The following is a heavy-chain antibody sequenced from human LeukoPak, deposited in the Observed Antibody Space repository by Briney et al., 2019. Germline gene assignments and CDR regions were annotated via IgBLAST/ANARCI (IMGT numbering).Heavy chain of an antibody. Sequence: GGSLILSCAASGFTFSNAWMSWVRQAPGEGVEWVDRIKSKTDGGTTDYAAPVKGRFTISRDDSKNTLYLQMNSLKTEDTAVYYCTTNLIAARDWESSYYYYNYMDVWGKGTTVTVSS. V-gene: IGHV3-15*01. CDR1: GFTFSNAW. D-gene: IGHD6-6*01. CDR3: TTNLIAARDWESSYYYYNYMDV. CDR2: IKSKTDGGTT. J-gene: IGHJ6*03.